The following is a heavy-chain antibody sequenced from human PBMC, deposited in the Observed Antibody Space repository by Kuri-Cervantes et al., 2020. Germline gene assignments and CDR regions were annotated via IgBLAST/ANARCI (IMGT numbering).Heavy chain of an antibody. D-gene: IGHD3-16*01. V-gene: IGHV1-46*01. Sequence: ASVKVSCKASGYTFTSYYMHWVRQAPGQGLEWMGIINPSGGSTSYAHNFQGRVTMTRDTSTSTVYMELSSLRSGDTAVYYCAREPLPTNVWLNFDFWGQGTLVTVSS. CDR1: GYTFTSYY. CDR2: INPSGGST. CDR3: AREPLPTNVWLNFDF. J-gene: IGHJ4*02.